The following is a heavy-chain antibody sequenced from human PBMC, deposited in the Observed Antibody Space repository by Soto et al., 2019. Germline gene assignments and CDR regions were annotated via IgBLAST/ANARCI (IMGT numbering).Heavy chain of an antibody. Sequence: SETLSLTCTVSGGSVSSGSYYWSWIRQPPGKGLEWIGYIYYSGSTNYNPSLKSRVTISVDTSKNQFSLKLSSVTAADTAVYYCARDHVLLWFGELFDYYYYGMDVWGQGTTVTV. D-gene: IGHD3-10*01. CDR1: GGSVSSGSYY. CDR3: ARDHVLLWFGELFDYYYYGMDV. CDR2: IYYSGST. J-gene: IGHJ6*02. V-gene: IGHV4-61*01.